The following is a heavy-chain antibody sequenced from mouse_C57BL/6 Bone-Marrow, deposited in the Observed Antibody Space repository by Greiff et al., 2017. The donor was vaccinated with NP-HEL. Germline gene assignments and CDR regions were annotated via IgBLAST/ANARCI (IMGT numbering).Heavy chain of an antibody. D-gene: IGHD2-4*01. J-gene: IGHJ3*01. Sequence: QVQLQQPGAELVKPGASVKMSCKASGYTFTSYWITWVKQRPGQGLEWIGDIYPGSGSTNYNEKFKSKATLTVDTSSSTAYMQLSSLTSEDSAVYYCAREDLIYYDYDGSWFAYWGQGTLVTVSA. CDR2: IYPGSGST. V-gene: IGHV1-55*01. CDR1: GYTFTSYW. CDR3: AREDLIYYDYDGSWFAY.